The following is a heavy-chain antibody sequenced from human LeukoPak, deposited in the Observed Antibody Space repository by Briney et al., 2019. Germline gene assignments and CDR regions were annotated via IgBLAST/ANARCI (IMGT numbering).Heavy chain of an antibody. CDR2: IWYDGSYK. J-gene: IGHJ6*02. V-gene: IGHV3-33*01. Sequence: GGSLRLSCEASGFTFNSYVMHWGREAPGKGPEWVAVIWYDGSYKYYADSVKGRFTISRDNFKNTVYLQMNSLRAEDTAMYYCAGDLYYYGLGSFPLPVSSGMDVWGQGTTVIVSS. D-gene: IGHD3-10*01. CDR1: GFTFNSYV. CDR3: AGDLYYYGLGSFPLPVSSGMDV.